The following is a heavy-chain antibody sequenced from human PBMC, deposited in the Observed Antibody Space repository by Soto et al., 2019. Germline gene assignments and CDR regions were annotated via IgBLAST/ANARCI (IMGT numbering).Heavy chain of an antibody. CDR3: AKLVGVEMEEADTGDY. Sequence: QVQLGESGGGVVQPGRSLRLSCAASGFTFSDYAMHWVRQAPGKGLEWVAVISYDGTEKRYVDSVKGRFTISRDNLKNTLYLQMNSLKAEDTAVYYGAKLVGVEMEEADTGDYCGPGTLVTVSS. D-gene: IGHD1-1*01. J-gene: IGHJ4*02. CDR1: GFTFSDYA. V-gene: IGHV3-30*18. CDR2: ISYDGTEK.